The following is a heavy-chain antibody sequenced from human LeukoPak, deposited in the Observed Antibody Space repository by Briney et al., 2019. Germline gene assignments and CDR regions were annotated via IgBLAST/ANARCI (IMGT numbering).Heavy chain of an antibody. Sequence: SETLSLTCAVYGGSFSGYYWGWIRQPPGKGLEWIGSIYHSGSANYNPSLKSRVTISVDKSKNQFSLKLSSVTAADTAVYYCARKRDSYGSNYFDYWGQGTLVTVSS. J-gene: IGHJ4*02. V-gene: IGHV4-34*01. CDR2: IYHSGSA. CDR1: GGSFSGYY. D-gene: IGHD5-18*01. CDR3: ARKRDSYGSNYFDY.